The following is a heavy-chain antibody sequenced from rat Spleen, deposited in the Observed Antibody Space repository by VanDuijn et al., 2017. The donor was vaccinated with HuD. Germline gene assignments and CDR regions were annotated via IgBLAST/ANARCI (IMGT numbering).Heavy chain of an antibody. CDR2: ISYDAFIT. J-gene: IGHJ2*01. CDR3: SKWGDSGYFDY. D-gene: IGHD4-3*01. V-gene: IGHV5-7*01. Sequence: EVQLVESGGGLVQPGRSLKLSCAASEFSFSSFAMAWVRQAPKKGLEWVATISYDAFITYYRDSVKGRFTISRDNAKSTLYLQMDSLRSEDTATYYCSKWGDSGYFDYWGQGVMVTVSS. CDR1: EFSFSSFA.